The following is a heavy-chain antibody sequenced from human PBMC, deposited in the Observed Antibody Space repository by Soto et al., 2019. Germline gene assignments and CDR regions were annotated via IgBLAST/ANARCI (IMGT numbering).Heavy chain of an antibody. Sequence: GGYLRLSCVVSGFSLSDYWMNWVRQAPWKGLLWVSRINSYGSSTNYADSVKGRFTISRDNAKNTLYLQMNSLRAEDTAMYYCARFSRMDVWGQGTPVTVSS. V-gene: IGHV3-74*01. CDR3: ARFSRMDV. J-gene: IGHJ6*02. CDR1: GFSLSDYW. CDR2: INSYGSST.